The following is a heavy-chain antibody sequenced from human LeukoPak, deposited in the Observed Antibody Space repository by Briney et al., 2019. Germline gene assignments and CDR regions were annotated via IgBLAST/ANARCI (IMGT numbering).Heavy chain of an antibody. Sequence: GGSLRLSCAASGITFSNARMTWVRQAPGKGLEWVGRIYRSSNGETTDYGAPVKGRFTMSRDDSKNTLSLQMNSLKTEDTAVYYCTTYSSGSCPFWGQGTLVTVSS. J-gene: IGHJ4*02. D-gene: IGHD6-19*01. V-gene: IGHV3-15*01. CDR2: IYRSSNGETT. CDR1: GITFSNAR. CDR3: TTYSSGSCPF.